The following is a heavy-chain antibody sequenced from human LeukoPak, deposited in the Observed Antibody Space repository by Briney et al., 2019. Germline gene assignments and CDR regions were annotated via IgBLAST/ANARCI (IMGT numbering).Heavy chain of an antibody. CDR1: GGSISSYY. CDR3: ARDGEWELRGAFDV. V-gene: IGHV4-59*01. CDR2: IYYSGST. J-gene: IGHJ3*01. D-gene: IGHD1-26*01. Sequence: SETLSLTCTVSGGSISSYYWSWIRQPPGKGLEWMGYIYYSGSTNYNPSLKSRVTISVEASKNQFSLKRSSVTAADTAVYSCARDGEWELRGAFDVWGQGTMVTVSS.